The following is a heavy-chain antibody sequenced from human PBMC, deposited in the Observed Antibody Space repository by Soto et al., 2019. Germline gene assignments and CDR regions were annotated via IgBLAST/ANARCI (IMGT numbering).Heavy chain of an antibody. J-gene: IGHJ4*02. Sequence: PGGSLRLSCSASGFTFSGYAMHWVRQAPGKGLEYVSAISSNGGSTYYADSVKGRFTISRDNSKNTLYLQMSSLRAEDTAVYYCVKSPIYSSGWYQFDYWGQGTLVTVSS. CDR1: GFTFSGYA. D-gene: IGHD6-19*01. CDR3: VKSPIYSSGWYQFDY. V-gene: IGHV3-64D*06. CDR2: ISSNGGST.